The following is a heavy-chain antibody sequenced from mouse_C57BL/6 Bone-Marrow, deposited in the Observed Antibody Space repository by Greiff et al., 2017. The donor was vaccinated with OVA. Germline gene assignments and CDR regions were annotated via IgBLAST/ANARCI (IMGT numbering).Heavy chain of an antibody. V-gene: IGHV14-4*01. D-gene: IGHD2-1*01. CDR2: IDPENGDT. CDR3: TTRKYGNNAYWYFDV. CDR1: GFNIKDDY. Sequence: VQLQQSGAELVRPGASVKLSCTASGFNIKDDYMHWVKQRPEQGLEWIGWIDPENGDTEYASKFQGKATITADTSSNTAYLQLSSLTSEDTAVYYCTTRKYGNNAYWYFDVWGTGTTVTVSS. J-gene: IGHJ1*03.